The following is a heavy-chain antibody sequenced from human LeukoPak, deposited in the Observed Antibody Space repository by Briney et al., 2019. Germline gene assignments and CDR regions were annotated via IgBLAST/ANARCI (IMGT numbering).Heavy chain of an antibody. D-gene: IGHD1-26*01. CDR3: ARGPAPAAFLELSGSYYG. CDR2: ISSSSSYI. J-gene: IGHJ4*02. V-gene: IGHV3-21*01. CDR1: GFTFSSYS. Sequence: GGSLRLSCAASGFTFSSYSMNWVRPAPGKGLEWVSSISSSSSYIYYADSVKGRFTISRDNAKNSLYLQMNSLRAEDTAVYYCARGPAPAAFLELSGSYYGWGQGTLVTVSS.